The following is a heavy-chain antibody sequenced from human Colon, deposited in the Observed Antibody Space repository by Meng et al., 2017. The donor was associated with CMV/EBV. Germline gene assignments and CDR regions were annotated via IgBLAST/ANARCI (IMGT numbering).Heavy chain of an antibody. CDR2: TYLRSKWYT. D-gene: IGHD3-10*01. J-gene: IGHJ6*02. CDR1: GDKVSTNSAT. Sequence: SETLSLTCAISGDKVSTNSATWNWIRQSPSRGLEWLARTYLRSKWYTAYAESVRSRINITTDTSKNQLSLQLSSVTPEDTAVYYCVRDRVSMVRGVIYDYYGMDVWGQGTTVTVSS. V-gene: IGHV6-1*01. CDR3: VRDRVSMVRGVIYDYYGMDV.